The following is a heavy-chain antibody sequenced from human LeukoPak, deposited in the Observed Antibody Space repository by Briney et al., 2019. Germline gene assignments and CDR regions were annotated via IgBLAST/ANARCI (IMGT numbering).Heavy chain of an antibody. Sequence: ASVKVSCKASGGTFSSYAISWVRQAPGQGLEWMGGIIPIFGTANYAQKFQGRVAITADESTSTACMELSSLRSEDTAVYYCARDHCSSTSCYSGDYFDYWGQGTLVTVSS. D-gene: IGHD2-2*01. J-gene: IGHJ4*02. CDR2: IIPIFGTA. V-gene: IGHV1-69*13. CDR1: GGTFSSYA. CDR3: ARDHCSSTSCYSGDYFDY.